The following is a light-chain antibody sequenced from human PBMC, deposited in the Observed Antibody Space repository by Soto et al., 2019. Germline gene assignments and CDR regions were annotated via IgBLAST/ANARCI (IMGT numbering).Light chain of an antibody. CDR1: QSVGDY. Sequence: EIVLTQSPATLSLSPGERATLSCRASQSVGDYLGWYQQKPGQAPRLLIYDASQRATGVPARFSASGSGTDFTLTISSLQSEDVAVYYCQQYYTNSWSFGQGTKVEIK. V-gene: IGKV3-11*01. J-gene: IGKJ1*01. CDR3: QQYYTNSWS. CDR2: DAS.